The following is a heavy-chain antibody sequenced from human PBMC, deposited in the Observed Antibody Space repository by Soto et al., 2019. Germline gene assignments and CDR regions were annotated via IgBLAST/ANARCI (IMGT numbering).Heavy chain of an antibody. D-gene: IGHD4-17*01. CDR3: AHPRGYGVFDAYDI. Sequence: GGSLRLSCAASGFTFITYAMSWVRQAPGKGLEWVSAISGSGDNTYSADSVRGRFTISRDNSINTLYLQMNNLGNEDTAVYYCAHPRGYGVFDAYDIWGQGTMVTVSS. CDR2: ISGSGDNT. J-gene: IGHJ3*02. V-gene: IGHV3-23*01. CDR1: GFTFITYA.